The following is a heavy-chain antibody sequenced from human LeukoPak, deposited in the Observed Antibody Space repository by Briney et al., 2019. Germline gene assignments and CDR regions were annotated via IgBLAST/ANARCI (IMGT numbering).Heavy chain of an antibody. J-gene: IGHJ6*03. D-gene: IGHD6-13*01. Sequence: GASVKVSCKASGYTFTDYYIHWVRQAPGQGLEWMGWINPNSGGTNYAQKFQGRVTMTRDTSISTACMELSGLRSDDTAVYYCARGSHSSSWYPYYYYYMDVWGKGTTVTVSS. CDR3: ARGSHSSSWYPYYYYYMDV. CDR2: INPNSGGT. CDR1: GYTFTDYY. V-gene: IGHV1-2*02.